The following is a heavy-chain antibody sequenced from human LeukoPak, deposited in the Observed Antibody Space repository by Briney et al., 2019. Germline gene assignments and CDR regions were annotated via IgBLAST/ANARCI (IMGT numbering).Heavy chain of an antibody. Sequence: ASVKVSCKASGYTFTGCYMHWVRQAPGQGLEWMGWINPNSGGTNYAQKFQGRVTMTRDTSISTAYMELSRLRSDDTAVYYCARKGGYCSSTSCSDWFDPWGQGTLVTVSS. V-gene: IGHV1-2*02. J-gene: IGHJ5*02. CDR1: GYTFTGCY. CDR2: INPNSGGT. CDR3: ARKGGYCSSTSCSDWFDP. D-gene: IGHD2-2*03.